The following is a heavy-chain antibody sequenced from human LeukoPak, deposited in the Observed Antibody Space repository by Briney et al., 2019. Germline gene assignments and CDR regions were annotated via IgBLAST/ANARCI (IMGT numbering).Heavy chain of an antibody. CDR2: IYYSGST. V-gene: IGHV4-59*12. Sequence: PSETLSLTCTVSGGSISSYYWSWIRQPPGKGLEWIGYIYYSGSTNYNPSLKSRVTISVDTSKNQFSLKLSSVTAADTAVYYCAREGSWDFWSGYKLDYWGQGTLVTVSS. CDR1: GGSISSYY. D-gene: IGHD3-3*01. J-gene: IGHJ4*02. CDR3: AREGSWDFWSGYKLDY.